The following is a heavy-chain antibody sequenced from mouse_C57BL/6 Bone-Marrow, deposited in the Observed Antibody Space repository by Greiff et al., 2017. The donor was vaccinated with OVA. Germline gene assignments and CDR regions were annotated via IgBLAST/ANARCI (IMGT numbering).Heavy chain of an antibody. CDR3: ARSPYYYGSSSDY. V-gene: IGHV1-64*01. J-gene: IGHJ2*01. D-gene: IGHD1-1*01. CDR2: IHPNSGST. CDR1: GYTFTSYW. Sequence: QVQLQQPGAELVKPGASVKLSCKASGYTFTSYWMNWVKQRPGQGLEWIGMIHPNSGSTNYNEKFKSKATLTVDKSSSTAYMQLSSLTSEDSAVYYGARSPYYYGSSSDYWGQGTTLTVSS.